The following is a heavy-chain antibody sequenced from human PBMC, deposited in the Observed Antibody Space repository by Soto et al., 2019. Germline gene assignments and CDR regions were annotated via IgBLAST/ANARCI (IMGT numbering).Heavy chain of an antibody. D-gene: IGHD2-15*01. CDR2: IYPGDSDT. V-gene: IGHV5-51*01. Sequence: GESLKISCKHSGFNFPTFWIAWVRQMPGKGLEWMGIIYPGDSDTRYSPSFQGQVTISADKSISTAYLQWSSLKASDTAMYYCARTGGVAHYYYYYGMDVWGQGTTVTVSS. CDR3: ARTGGVAHYYYYYGMDV. CDR1: GFNFPTFW. J-gene: IGHJ6*02.